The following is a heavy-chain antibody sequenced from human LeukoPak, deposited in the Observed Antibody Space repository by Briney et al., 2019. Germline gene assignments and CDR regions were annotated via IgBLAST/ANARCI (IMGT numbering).Heavy chain of an antibody. Sequence: PSETLSLTCTVSGXSISTYYGSWIRQPPGKGLEYIGYIYYSGSTNYNPSLKSRVTMSLDTSKNQFSLKLSFVTAADTAVYYCAREEVPHGFDIWGQGTMVTVSS. J-gene: IGHJ3*02. V-gene: IGHV4-59*01. CDR3: AREEVPHGFDI. CDR1: GXSISTYY. CDR2: IYYSGST.